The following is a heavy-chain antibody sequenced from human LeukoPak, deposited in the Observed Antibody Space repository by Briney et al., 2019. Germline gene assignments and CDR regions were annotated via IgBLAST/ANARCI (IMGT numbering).Heavy chain of an antibody. CDR2: IYTSGST. J-gene: IGHJ5*02. D-gene: IGHD3-9*01. V-gene: IGHV4-61*02. CDR1: GGSISSSSYY. Sequence: NPSETLSLTCTVSGGSISSSSYYWSWIRQPAGEGLEWIGRIYTSGSTNYNPSLKSRVTMSVDTSKNQFSLKLSSVTAADTAVYYCARDFYDILTGYNWFDPWGQGTLVTVSS. CDR3: ARDFYDILTGYNWFDP.